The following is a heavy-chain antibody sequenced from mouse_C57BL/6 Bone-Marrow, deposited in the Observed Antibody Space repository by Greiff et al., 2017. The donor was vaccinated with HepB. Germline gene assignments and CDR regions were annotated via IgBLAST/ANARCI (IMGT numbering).Heavy chain of an antibody. CDR2: IDPETGGT. D-gene: IGHD2-4*01. Sequence: QVQLQQSGAELVRPGASVTLSCKASGYTFTDYEMHWVKQTPVHGLEWIGAIDPETGGTAYNQKFKGKAILTADKSSSTAYMELRSLTSEDSAVYYGTREGYYDYDVDYWGQGTTLTVST. V-gene: IGHV1-15*01. CDR3: TREGYYDYDVDY. CDR1: GYTFTDYE. J-gene: IGHJ2*01.